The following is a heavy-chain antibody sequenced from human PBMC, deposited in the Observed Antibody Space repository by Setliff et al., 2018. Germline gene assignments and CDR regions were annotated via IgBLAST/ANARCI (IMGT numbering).Heavy chain of an antibody. J-gene: IGHJ4*02. CDR1: GGSISDYY. CDR3: AKLTSSTNSYDS. CDR2: IYHSGST. Sequence: SETLSLTCTVSGGSISDYYWSWIRQPPGKGLEWIGSIYHSGSTYYNPSLKSRLTISMDTSRSQFSLRLRSVTAADTAVYYCAKLTSSTNSYDSWGQGRLVTVSS. D-gene: IGHD2-2*01. V-gene: IGHV4-59*12.